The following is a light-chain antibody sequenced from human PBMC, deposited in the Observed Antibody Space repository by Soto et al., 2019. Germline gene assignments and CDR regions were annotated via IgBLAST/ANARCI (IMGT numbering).Light chain of an antibody. Sequence: DIQATQSPSSVSASVGDRVTITCRASQGLVSWLAWYQQKPGKAPKLLIYAASSLQSGVPSRFSDSGSGTDFTLTISSLQTEDFATYYCQQTSSFPLTFGGGTKVEIK. V-gene: IGKV1-12*01. CDR3: QQTSSFPLT. J-gene: IGKJ4*01. CDR1: QGLVSW. CDR2: AAS.